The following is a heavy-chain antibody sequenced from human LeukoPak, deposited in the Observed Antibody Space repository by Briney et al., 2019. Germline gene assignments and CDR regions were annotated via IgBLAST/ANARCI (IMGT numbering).Heavy chain of an antibody. D-gene: IGHD3-16*01. CDR2: ISYNGRNN. CDR3: AKDNRGYFDF. Sequence: GGSLRLSCAASGFTFYSYGMHWVRQPPGKGLEWVALISYNGRNNYYADSVKGRFTISRDNSKNTLYLQVSSLRTEDTAVYFCAKDNRGYFDFWGQGTQVTVSS. J-gene: IGHJ4*02. CDR1: GFTFYSYG. V-gene: IGHV3-30*18.